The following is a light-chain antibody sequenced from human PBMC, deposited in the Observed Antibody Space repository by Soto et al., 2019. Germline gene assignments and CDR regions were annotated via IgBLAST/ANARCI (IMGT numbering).Light chain of an antibody. Sequence: QSALTQPPSVSGSPGQSVTISCTGTSSDVGRYNRVSWYQQPPGTAPKLLIYEVRNRPSGVPDRFSGSRSANTASLTISGLQAEDEAHYYRSLFTTNSTFVFGHGTKVTVL. CDR1: SSDVGRYNR. J-gene: IGLJ1*01. CDR3: SLFTTNSTFV. V-gene: IGLV2-18*01. CDR2: EVR.